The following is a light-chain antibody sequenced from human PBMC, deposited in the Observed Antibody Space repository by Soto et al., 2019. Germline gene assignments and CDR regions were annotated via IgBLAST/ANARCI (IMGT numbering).Light chain of an antibody. V-gene: IGKV1-27*01. Sequence: IQLTQSPSSLSASVGDRVTVTCRASQDISSYLVWYQQKPGRAPKLLIYRASILSGVSSRFSGSGSGTDFTLTITSLQPEDVAAYYCQRCDSGPWTFGQGTKVAIK. CDR3: QRCDSGPWT. CDR1: QDISSY. J-gene: IGKJ1*01. CDR2: RAS.